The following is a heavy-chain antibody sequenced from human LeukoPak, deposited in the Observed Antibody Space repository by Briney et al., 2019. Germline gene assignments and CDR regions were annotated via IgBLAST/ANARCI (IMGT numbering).Heavy chain of an antibody. D-gene: IGHD3/OR15-3a*01. CDR3: ARHWTGYYYYGMDV. CDR1: GDSFISSSHY. J-gene: IGHJ6*02. CDR2: IYYSGST. Sequence: PSETLSLTCTVFGDSFISSSHYWGWIRQPPGKGLEWIGSIYYSGSTHFNPSLQSRVTMSVDASKNQFSLKLSSVTAADTAGYYCARHWTGYYYYGMDVWGQGTTVTVSS. V-gene: IGHV4-39*01.